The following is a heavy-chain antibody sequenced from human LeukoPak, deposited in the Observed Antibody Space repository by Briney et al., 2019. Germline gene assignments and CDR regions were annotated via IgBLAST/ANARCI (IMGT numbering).Heavy chain of an antibody. Sequence: PSETLSLTCTVSGGSVSTISHFWDWVRQPPAKGLEWIVSLSDTGTTYYNPSLESRVTMSVDTSKNQFSLKLTSVTAADTAVYYCARRDHTGRSHAWFDPWGQGTLVTVSS. CDR1: GGSVSTISHF. CDR2: LSDTGTT. D-gene: IGHD1-14*01. J-gene: IGHJ5*02. V-gene: IGHV4-39*01. CDR3: ARRDHTGRSHAWFDP.